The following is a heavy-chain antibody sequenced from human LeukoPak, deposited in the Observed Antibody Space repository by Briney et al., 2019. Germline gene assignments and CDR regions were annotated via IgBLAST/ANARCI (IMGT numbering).Heavy chain of an antibody. CDR3: STDRYDYVWGTYRYSGY. V-gene: IGHV3-15*07. D-gene: IGHD3-16*02. CDR2: IKTKTDGGTT. Sequence: GGSLRLSCAASGFTFSNAWMNWVRQAPGKGLEWVGHIKTKTDGGTTDYAAPVKGRFTISRDDSKNTLYLQMNGLKTEDTAVYYCSTDRYDYVWGTYRYSGYWGQGTLVTVSS. CDR1: GFTFSNAW. J-gene: IGHJ4*02.